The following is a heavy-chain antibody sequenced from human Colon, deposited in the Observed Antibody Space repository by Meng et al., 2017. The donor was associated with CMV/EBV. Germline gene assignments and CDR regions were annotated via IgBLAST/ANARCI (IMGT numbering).Heavy chain of an antibody. D-gene: IGHD3-16*01. J-gene: IGHJ3*02. V-gene: IGHV3-23*01. CDR3: AKEGAAFDI. Sequence: GESRKISCATSGFTFSKYWMTWVRQAPGKGLEWVSSISGSGGSTYYGDSVKGRFTISRDNSKNTLYLQMNSLRAEDTAVYYCAKEGAAFDIWGQGTLVTVSS. CDR1: GFTFSKYW. CDR2: ISGSGGST.